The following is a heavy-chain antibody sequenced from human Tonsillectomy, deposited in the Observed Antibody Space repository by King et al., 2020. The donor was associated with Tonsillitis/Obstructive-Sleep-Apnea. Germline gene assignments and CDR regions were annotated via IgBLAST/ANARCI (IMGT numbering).Heavy chain of an antibody. CDR2: IWYDGSNK. CDR3: ARGDSSGYYDYYYMDV. Sequence: VQLVESGGGVVQPGRSRRLSCAASGFTFSSYGMHWVRQAPGKGLEWVAVIWYDGSNKYYADSVKGRFTISRDNSKNTLYLQMNSLRAEDTAVYYCARGDSSGYYDYYYMDVWGKGSTVTVSS. J-gene: IGHJ6*03. CDR1: GFTFSSYG. V-gene: IGHV3-33*01. D-gene: IGHD3-22*01.